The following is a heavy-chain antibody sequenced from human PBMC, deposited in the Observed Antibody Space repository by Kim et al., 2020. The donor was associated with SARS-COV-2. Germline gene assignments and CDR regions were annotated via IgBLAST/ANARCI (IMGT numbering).Heavy chain of an antibody. CDR3: ARVAVRDGYCHFFDY. Sequence: GGSLRLSCVASGFTFSNYDMSWIRQAPGKGLEWVSYISSGASNTKYADSVKGRFTISRDNAKNTLYLQMNSLRDEDTAVYYCARVAVRDGYCHFFDY. V-gene: IGHV3-11*05. D-gene: IGHD4-17*01. CDR1: GFTFSNYD. J-gene: IGHJ4*01. CDR2: ISSGASNT.